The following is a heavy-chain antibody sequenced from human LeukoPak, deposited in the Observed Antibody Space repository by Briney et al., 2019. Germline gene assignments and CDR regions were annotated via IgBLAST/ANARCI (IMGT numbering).Heavy chain of an antibody. CDR3: AKFSQDYYDSSDGAFDI. CDR1: GFTFSSYG. V-gene: IGHV3-30*18. Sequence: GGSLRLSCAASGFTFSSYGMHWDRQAPGKGLEWVELISYDGSNKYYADSVKGRFTISRDNSKNTLYLQMNSLRAEDTAVYYCAKFSQDYYDSSDGAFDIWGQGTMVTVSS. J-gene: IGHJ3*02. CDR2: ISYDGSNK. D-gene: IGHD3-22*01.